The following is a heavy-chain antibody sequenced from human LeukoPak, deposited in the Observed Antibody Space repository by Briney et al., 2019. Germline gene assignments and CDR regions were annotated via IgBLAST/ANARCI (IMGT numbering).Heavy chain of an antibody. Sequence: SETLSLACTVSGGSVSSGTYYWSWIRQPPGKGLEWIGYIYYSGSTNYNPSLKSRVTISVDTSKNQFSLKLSSVTAADTAVYYCARDRVRGNSNPFFDYWGQGTLVTVSS. CDR2: IYYSGST. J-gene: IGHJ4*02. D-gene: IGHD4-11*01. CDR1: GGSVSSGTYY. CDR3: ARDRVRGNSNPFFDY. V-gene: IGHV4-61*01.